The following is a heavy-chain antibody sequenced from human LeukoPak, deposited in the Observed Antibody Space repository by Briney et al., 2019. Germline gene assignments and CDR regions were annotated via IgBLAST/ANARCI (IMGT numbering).Heavy chain of an antibody. D-gene: IGHD6-25*01. J-gene: IGHJ4*02. Sequence: SQTLSLACAVSGGSISSGGYSWSWIRQPPGKGLEWIGYIYHSGSTYYNPSLKSRVTISVDRSKNQFSLKLSSVTAADTAVYYCAREVSTGYYFDYWGQGTLVTVSS. V-gene: IGHV4-30-2*01. CDR2: IYHSGST. CDR1: GGSISSGGYS. CDR3: AREVSTGYYFDY.